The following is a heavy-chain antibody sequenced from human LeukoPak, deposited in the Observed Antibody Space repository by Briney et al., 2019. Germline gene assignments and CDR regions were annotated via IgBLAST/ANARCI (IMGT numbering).Heavy chain of an antibody. V-gene: IGHV3-30*02. D-gene: IGHD3-22*01. CDR1: GFTFSGYG. CDR3: ARNYYDSSDYYYLDP. Sequence: PRGSLRLSCAASGFTFSGYGMHWVRQAPGKGLEWVTFIRYDGSNKYYADSVKGRFTISRDNSKNTLYLQMNSLRAEDTAVYYCARNYYDSSDYYYLDPGGQGTLVTVSS. J-gene: IGHJ5*02. CDR2: IRYDGSNK.